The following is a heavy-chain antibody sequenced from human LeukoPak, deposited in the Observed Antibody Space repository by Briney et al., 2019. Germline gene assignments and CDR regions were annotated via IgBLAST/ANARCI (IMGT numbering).Heavy chain of an antibody. CDR3: ARVMILSYYYYGMDV. Sequence: GASVKVSCKASGHTFTGYYMHWVRQAPGQGLEWMGWINPNSGGTNYAQKFQGRVTMTRDTSISTAYMELSRLRSDDTAVYYCARVMILSYYYYGMDVWGQGTTVTVSS. CDR1: GHTFTGYY. D-gene: IGHD2-15*01. V-gene: IGHV1-2*02. CDR2: INPNSGGT. J-gene: IGHJ6*02.